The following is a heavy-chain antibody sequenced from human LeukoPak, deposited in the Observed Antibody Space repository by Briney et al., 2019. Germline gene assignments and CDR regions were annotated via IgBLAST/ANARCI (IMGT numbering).Heavy chain of an antibody. CDR3: SIRRAASDFDY. CDR2: IFGDRDT. CDR1: GFTLRNNY. J-gene: IGHJ4*02. D-gene: IGHD6-13*01. V-gene: IGHV3-53*01. Sequence: GGPLRHSCAASGFTLRNNYMSWVRQAPGKGLEWVSVIFGDRDTPHADSVRGRLTISRDNSKNTLYLQMNSLRADHTAVYYCSIRRAASDFDYWGQGTLVTVSS.